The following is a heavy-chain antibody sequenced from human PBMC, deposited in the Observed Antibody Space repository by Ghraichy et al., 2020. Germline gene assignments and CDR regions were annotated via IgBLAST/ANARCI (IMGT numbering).Heavy chain of an antibody. Sequence: GGSLRLSCAASGFTFSSYWMHWVRQAPGKGLVWVSRINSDGSSTSYADSVKGRFTISRDNAKNTLYLQMNSLRAEDTAVYYCAKDARDIVVVVAATDPHYYYYYYMDVRGKGTTVTVSS. J-gene: IGHJ6*03. D-gene: IGHD2-15*01. V-gene: IGHV3-74*01. CDR3: AKDARDIVVVVAATDPHYYYYYYMDV. CDR2: INSDGSST. CDR1: GFTFSSYW.